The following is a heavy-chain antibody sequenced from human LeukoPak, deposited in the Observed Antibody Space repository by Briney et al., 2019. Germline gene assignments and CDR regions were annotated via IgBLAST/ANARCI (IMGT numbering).Heavy chain of an antibody. V-gene: IGHV3-23*01. D-gene: IGHD2-15*01. CDR2: IGNSGRDT. CDR1: GFTFSSYV. J-gene: IGHJ4*02. Sequence: GGSLRLSYAASGFTFSSYVMTWVRQAPGRALEWVSSIGNSGRDTYYADSMKGRFTISRDNSKSTLFLHMSSLRAGDTAIYYCARYCGADSCYSGLDYWGQGALVTVSS. CDR3: ARYCGADSCYSGLDY.